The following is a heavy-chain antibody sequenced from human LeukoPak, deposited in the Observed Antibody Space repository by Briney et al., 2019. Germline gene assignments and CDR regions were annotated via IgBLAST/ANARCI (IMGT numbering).Heavy chain of an antibody. CDR2: INHSGGT. CDR3: ARVKDPGGYYYYYYMDV. Sequence: SETLSLTCGVYGGSFSGYYWSWIRQPPGKGLEWIGEINHSGGTKYNPSLKSRVTISVDTSKNQFSLKLSSVTAADTAMYYCARVKDPGGYYYYYYMDVWGKGTTVTVSS. D-gene: IGHD3-16*01. J-gene: IGHJ6*03. V-gene: IGHV4-34*01. CDR1: GGSFSGYY.